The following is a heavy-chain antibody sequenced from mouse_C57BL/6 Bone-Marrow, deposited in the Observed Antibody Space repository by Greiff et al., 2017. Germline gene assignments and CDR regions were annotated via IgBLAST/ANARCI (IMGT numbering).Heavy chain of an antibody. J-gene: IGHJ3*01. CDR1: GYTFTSYW. Sequence: VQLQQPGTELVKPGASVKLSCKASGYTFTSYWMHWVKRRPGQGLEWIGNINPSNGGTNYNEKFKSKATLTVDKSSSTAYMQLSSLTSEDSAVYYCARPIYYYGGFAYWGQGTLVTVSA. CDR3: ARPIYYYGGFAY. CDR2: INPSNGGT. D-gene: IGHD1-1*01. V-gene: IGHV1-53*01.